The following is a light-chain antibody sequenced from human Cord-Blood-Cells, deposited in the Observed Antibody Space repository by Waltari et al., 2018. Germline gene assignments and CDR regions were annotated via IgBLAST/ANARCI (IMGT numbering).Light chain of an antibody. Sequence: QSVLTQPPSVSGAPGQRVTISCTWSSSNIGAGYDVHWYQQLPGTAPTLLIYGNSNRPSVVRDRFSGPKAGTSASRAITGVQAEDEAAYYRQAYDSSLSGSVFGTGSKVTVL. CDR1: SSNIGAGYD. CDR3: QAYDSSLSGSV. V-gene: IGLV1-40*01. CDR2: GNS. J-gene: IGLJ1*01.